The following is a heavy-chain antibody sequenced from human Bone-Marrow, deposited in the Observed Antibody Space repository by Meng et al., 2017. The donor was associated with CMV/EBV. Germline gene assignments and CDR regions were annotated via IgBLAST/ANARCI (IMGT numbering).Heavy chain of an antibody. CDR1: GFTFSSYG. Sequence: GGSLRLSCAASGFTFSSYGMHWVRQAPGKGLEWVAFIRYDGSNKYYADSVKGRFTISRDNSKNTLYLQMNSLRAEDTAVYYCAKDGFAGDPRYYGMDVWGQGTTVTVS. CDR2: IRYDGSNK. CDR3: AKDGFAGDPRYYGMDV. V-gene: IGHV3-30*02. D-gene: IGHD4-17*01. J-gene: IGHJ6*02.